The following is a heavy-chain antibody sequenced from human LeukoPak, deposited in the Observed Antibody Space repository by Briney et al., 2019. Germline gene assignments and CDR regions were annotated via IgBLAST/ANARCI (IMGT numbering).Heavy chain of an antibody. D-gene: IGHD6-13*01. CDR1: GFTFSSYA. J-gene: IGHJ5*02. Sequence: PGGSLRLSCAASGFTFSSYAMSWVRQAPGKGLEWVSDISGGGGSTYYADSVKGRFTISRDNSKDTLYLQLNSLRAEDTAVYYCARVRRQQLVMRGFSVGPYNWFDPWGQGTLVTVSS. CDR2: ISGGGGST. V-gene: IGHV3-23*01. CDR3: ARVRRQQLVMRGFSVGPYNWFDP.